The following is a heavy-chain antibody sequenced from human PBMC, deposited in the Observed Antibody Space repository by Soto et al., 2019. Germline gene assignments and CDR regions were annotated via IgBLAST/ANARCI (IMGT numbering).Heavy chain of an antibody. CDR2: IWYDGSNK. CDR1: GFTFSTYG. J-gene: IGHJ5*01. CDR3: ARQGSYGAFWFDS. V-gene: IGHV3-33*01. Sequence: QVQLVESGGGVVQPGRSLRLSCAASGFTFSTYGIHWVRQAPGKGLEWVAVIWYDGSNKYYADSVKGRFTISRDNSKNTLYLRMNRMTDEETAVYYCARQGSYGAFWFDSWGQGTLVSVSS. D-gene: IGHD4-17*01.